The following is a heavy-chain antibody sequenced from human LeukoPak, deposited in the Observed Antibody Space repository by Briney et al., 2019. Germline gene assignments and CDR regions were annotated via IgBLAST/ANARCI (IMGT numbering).Heavy chain of an antibody. J-gene: IGHJ5*02. CDR2: IYYSGST. Sequence: SETLSLTCTVSGGSISSSSYYWGWIRQPPGKGLEWVGSIYYSGSTYYNPSLKGRVTISVDTSKNQFSLKLSSVTAADTAVYYCARRAAAAWLRYVFDPWGQGTLVTVSS. CDR3: ARRAAAAWLRYVFDP. D-gene: IGHD5-12*01. CDR1: GGSISSSSYY. V-gene: IGHV4-39*01.